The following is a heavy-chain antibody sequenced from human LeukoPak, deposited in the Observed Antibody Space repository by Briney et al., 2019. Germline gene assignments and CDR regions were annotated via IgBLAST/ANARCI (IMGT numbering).Heavy chain of an antibody. CDR1: GFTFSSYW. Sequence: PGGSLRLSCAASGFTFSSYWMSWVSQAPGKGLEWVANIKQDGSEKYYVDSVKGRFTISRDNAKNSLYLQMNSLRAEDTAVYYCARVTRIQLWSYYFGYWGQGTLVTVSS. J-gene: IGHJ4*02. CDR2: IKQDGSEK. D-gene: IGHD5-18*01. V-gene: IGHV3-7*01. CDR3: ARVTRIQLWSYYFGY.